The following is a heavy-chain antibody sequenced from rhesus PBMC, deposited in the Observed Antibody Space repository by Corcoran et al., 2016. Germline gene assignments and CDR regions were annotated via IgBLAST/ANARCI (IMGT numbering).Heavy chain of an antibody. D-gene: IGHD6S26*01. V-gene: IGHV3-16*01. CDR2: IKKKGDGGTA. J-gene: IGHJ4*01. CDR1: GFTFSNYW. CDR3: IRLAAAGLY. Sequence: EVQLVESGGGLVQPGGSLRLSCAASGFTFSNYWMNWVRQAPGKGLEWVGFIKKKGDGGTAAYAESMRGRFTVSRDDSKNTLFLQMNSLKTEDTAVYYCIRLAAAGLYWGQGVLVTVSS.